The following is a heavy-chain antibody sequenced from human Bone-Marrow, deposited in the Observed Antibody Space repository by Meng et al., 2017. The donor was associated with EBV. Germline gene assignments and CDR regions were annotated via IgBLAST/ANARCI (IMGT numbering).Heavy chain of an antibody. CDR2: ISAYNGNT. CDR1: GYTFTSYG. V-gene: IGHV1-18*01. D-gene: IGHD6-13*01. CDR3: ARELPSGVAAAAPDY. J-gene: IGHJ4*02. Sequence: QVQAVHSGDEAKKPGAAVKVSCKASGYTFTSYGISWVRQAPGPGLEWMGWISAYNGNTNYAQKLQGRVTMTTDTSTSTAYMELRSLRSDDTAVYYCARELPSGVAAAAPDYWGQGTLVTVSS.